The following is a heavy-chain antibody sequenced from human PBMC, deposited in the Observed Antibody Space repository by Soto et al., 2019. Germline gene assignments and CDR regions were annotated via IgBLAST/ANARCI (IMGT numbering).Heavy chain of an antibody. CDR1: GFTFSNYG. Sequence: QVQLVESGGGVVQPGGSLRLSCAASGFTFSNYGMHWVRQAPGKGLEWVAVIWCDGNNKYYADSVKGRFTISRDNSNNTLYGQMTSLRAEDTAVYYCARGLHSLFDYWGQGTLVTVSS. CDR2: IWCDGNNK. CDR3: ARGLHSLFDY. D-gene: IGHD2-21*01. V-gene: IGHV3-33*01. J-gene: IGHJ4*02.